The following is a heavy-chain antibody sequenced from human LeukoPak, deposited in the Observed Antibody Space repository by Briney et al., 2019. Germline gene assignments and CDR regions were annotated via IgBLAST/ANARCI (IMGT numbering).Heavy chain of an antibody. CDR3: ARGGYSSSFGYYYYYMDV. CDR1: GFTFSDYY. D-gene: IGHD6-6*01. V-gene: IGHV3-11*01. J-gene: IGHJ6*03. CDR2: ISSSGSTI. Sequence: GGSLRLSCAASGFTFSDYYMGWIRQAPGKGLEWVSYISSSGSTIYYADSVKGRFTISRDNAKNSLYLQMSSLRAEDTAVYYCARGGYSSSFGYYYYYMDVWGKGTTVTVSS.